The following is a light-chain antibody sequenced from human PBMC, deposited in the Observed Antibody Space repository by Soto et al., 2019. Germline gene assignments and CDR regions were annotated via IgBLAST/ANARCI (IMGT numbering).Light chain of an antibody. Sequence: EIIRTQSPATLSVSPGERATLSCKASQRIGSNLAWYQQKPGQAPRLLIYGASSRATGFPARFSGSGSGTEFTLTICSLQSEDFAVYYCQQYKNWPPWTFGQGTKVEMK. CDR3: QQYKNWPPWT. V-gene: IGKV3-15*01. CDR2: GAS. J-gene: IGKJ1*01. CDR1: QRIGSN.